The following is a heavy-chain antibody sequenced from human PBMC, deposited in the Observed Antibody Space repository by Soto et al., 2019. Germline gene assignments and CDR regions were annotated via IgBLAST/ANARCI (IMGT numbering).Heavy chain of an antibody. D-gene: IGHD6-19*01. CDR2: IFYNGGT. CDR1: GGSISPYS. J-gene: IGHJ4*02. CDR3: ARYHSSGFYGDY. Sequence: QVQLQGSGPGLVKPSETLSLTCTVSGGSISPYSWSWIRQPPGKGLEWIGYIFYNGGTNYNPSLTSRVTISVDTSKNQFSLRLTSVTAADTAVDYCARYHSSGFYGDYWGQGTLVTVSS. V-gene: IGHV4-59*08.